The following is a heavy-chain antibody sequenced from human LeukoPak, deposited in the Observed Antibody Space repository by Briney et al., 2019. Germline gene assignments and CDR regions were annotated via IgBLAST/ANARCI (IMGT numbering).Heavy chain of an antibody. J-gene: IGHJ6*02. V-gene: IGHV4-59*08. CDR1: GGSISSYY. CDR3: ARHGYGMDV. CDR2: IYYSGST. Sequence: SETLSLTCTVSGGSISSYYWSWIRQPPGKGLEWIGYIYYSGSTNYKPSLKRRVTISVDTSKNQFSLKLSSVTAADTAVYYCARHGYGMDVWGQGTTVTVSS.